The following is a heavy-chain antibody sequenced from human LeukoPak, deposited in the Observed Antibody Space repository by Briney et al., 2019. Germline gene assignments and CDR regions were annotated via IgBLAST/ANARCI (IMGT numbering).Heavy chain of an antibody. CDR2: IYYSGST. V-gene: IGHV4-39*01. D-gene: IGHD3-16*01. CDR1: GVSISSSSYQ. Sequence: SETLSLTCSVSGVSISSSSYQWGWIRQPPGKGLEWIASIYYSGSTYYSPSLKSRVTISVDTSKNQFSLKMSSVIAADTAVYYCASLMTYYYYWGQGTLVTVSS. J-gene: IGHJ4*02. CDR3: ASLMTYYYY.